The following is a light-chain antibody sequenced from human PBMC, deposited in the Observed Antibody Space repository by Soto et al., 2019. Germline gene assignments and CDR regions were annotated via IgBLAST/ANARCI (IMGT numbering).Light chain of an antibody. Sequence: EIVLTQSPDTLSLSPGERATLSCMASQTLTTTYLAWYQKIPGQAPRLLICGVSRRATGIPDRFSGSGSGTEFTLTISRLQSEDVAVYSCQQYADLPHTLGQGTTLEI. J-gene: IGKJ2*01. CDR1: QTLTTTY. V-gene: IGKV3-20*01. CDR3: QQYADLPHT. CDR2: GVS.